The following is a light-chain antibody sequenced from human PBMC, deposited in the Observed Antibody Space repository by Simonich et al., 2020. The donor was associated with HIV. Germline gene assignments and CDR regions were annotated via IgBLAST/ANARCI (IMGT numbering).Light chain of an antibody. CDR1: QSVTSSY. J-gene: IGKJ2*01. Sequence: EIVLTQSPGTLSLSPGERATLSCRASQSVTSSYLAWYQPKPGLAPRLLIYDGASRATGIPDRFSGSGSGTDFTLTISRLEPEDFAVYYCQQYGRTPYTFGQGTKLEIK. CDR3: QQYGRTPYT. CDR2: DGA. V-gene: IGKV3D-20*01.